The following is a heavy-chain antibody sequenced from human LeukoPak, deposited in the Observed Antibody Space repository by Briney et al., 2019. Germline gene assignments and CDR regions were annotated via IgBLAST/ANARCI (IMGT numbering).Heavy chain of an antibody. CDR2: IYYSGST. J-gene: IGHJ4*02. CDR3: ARRNRYYDILTGYYRGGYYFDY. CDR1: GGSISSSSYY. D-gene: IGHD3-9*01. V-gene: IGHV4-39*07. Sequence: SETLSLTCTVSGGSISSSSYYWGWIRQPPGKGLEWIGSIYYSGSTNYNPSLKSRVTISVDTSKNQFSLKLSYVTAADTAVYYCARRNRYYDILTGYYRGGYYFDYWGQGTLVTVSS.